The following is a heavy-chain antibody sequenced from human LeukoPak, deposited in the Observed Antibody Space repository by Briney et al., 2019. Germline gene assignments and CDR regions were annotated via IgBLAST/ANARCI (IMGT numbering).Heavy chain of an antibody. J-gene: IGHJ5*02. Sequence: GASVKVSCKASGYTFTGYYMHWVRQAPGQGLEWMGWINPNSGGTNYAQKFQGRVTMTRDTSISTAYMELSRLRSDDTAVYYCARDPRKTRTTWDYDNWFDPWGQGTLVTVSS. CDR2: INPNSGGT. D-gene: IGHD1-7*01. V-gene: IGHV1-2*02. CDR3: ARDPRKTRTTWDYDNWFDP. CDR1: GYTFTGYY.